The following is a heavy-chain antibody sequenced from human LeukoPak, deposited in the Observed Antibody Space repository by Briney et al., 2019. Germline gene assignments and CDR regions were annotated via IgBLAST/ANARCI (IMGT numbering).Heavy chain of an antibody. J-gene: IGHJ4*02. CDR2: ISGSGGST. CDR3: ARGTGYSYGRPDY. Sequence: PGGSLRLSCAASGFTFSSYAMSWVRQAPGKGLEWVSAISGSGGSTYYADSVKGRFTISRDNSKNTLYLQMNSLRAEDTSVYYCARGTGYSYGRPDYWGQGTLVTVSS. CDR1: GFTFSSYA. V-gene: IGHV3-23*01. D-gene: IGHD5-18*01.